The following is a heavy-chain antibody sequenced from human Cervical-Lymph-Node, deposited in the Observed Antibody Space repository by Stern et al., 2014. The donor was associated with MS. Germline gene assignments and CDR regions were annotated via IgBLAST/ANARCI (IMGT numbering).Heavy chain of an antibody. Sequence: EVQLVESGGGLVQPGGSLRLSCVASGFTFRNYWMHWVRQVPGKGLVLFARINRDATTITHADSVKGRFTITRDNAKNTLYLQMNSLRVEDTAVYYCTKDTYGPEDYWGQGTSVTVSS. V-gene: IGHV3-74*03. D-gene: IGHD3-10*01. CDR2: INRDATTI. J-gene: IGHJ4*02. CDR1: GFTFRNYW. CDR3: TKDTYGPEDY.